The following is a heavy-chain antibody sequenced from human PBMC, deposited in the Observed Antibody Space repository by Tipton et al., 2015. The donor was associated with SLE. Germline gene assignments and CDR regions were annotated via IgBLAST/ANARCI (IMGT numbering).Heavy chain of an antibody. J-gene: IGHJ4*02. V-gene: IGHV4-59*01. CDR3: AREAAAEGVGFDY. CDR2: IYYSGST. D-gene: IGHD6-13*01. Sequence: TLSLTCTVSGGSISSYYWSWIRQPPGKGLEWIGYIYYSGSTNSNPSLKSRVTISVDTSKNQFSLKLSSVTAADTAVHYCAREAAAEGVGFDYWGQGTLVTVSS. CDR1: GGSISSYY.